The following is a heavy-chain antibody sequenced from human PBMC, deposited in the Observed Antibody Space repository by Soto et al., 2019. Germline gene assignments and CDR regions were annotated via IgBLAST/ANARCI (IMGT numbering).Heavy chain of an antibody. J-gene: IGHJ4*02. CDR1: GFPFSNSW. CDR3: TTDPDLMITFGGVIGPFDY. D-gene: IGHD3-16*02. Sequence: LSCASAGFPFSNSWMSWVRQAPWKGLEWVGRIKSKTDGGTTDYAAPVKGRFTISRDDSKNTLYLQMNSLKTEDTAVYYCTTDPDLMITFGGVIGPFDYWGQGALVTVSS. V-gene: IGHV3-15*01. CDR2: IKSKTDGGTT.